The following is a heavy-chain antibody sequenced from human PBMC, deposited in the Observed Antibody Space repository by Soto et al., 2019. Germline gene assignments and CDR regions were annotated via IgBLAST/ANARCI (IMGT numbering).Heavy chain of an antibody. J-gene: IGHJ6*03. CDR2: INHSGST. CDR3: ARTLRYYYYYYMDV. V-gene: IGHV4-34*01. CDR1: GGSFSGYY. Sequence: SETLSLTCAVYGGSFSGYYWSWIRQPPGKGLEWIGEINHSGSTNYNPSLKSRVTISVDTSKNQFSLKLSSVAAADTAVYYCARTLRYYYYYYMDVWGKGTTVTVSS.